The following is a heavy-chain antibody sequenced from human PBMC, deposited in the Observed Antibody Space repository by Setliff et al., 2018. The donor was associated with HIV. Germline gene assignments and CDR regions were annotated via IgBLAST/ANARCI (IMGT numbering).Heavy chain of an antibody. CDR3: ARGNVYGGLERYNWFDP. CDR1: GGSISSYY. D-gene: IGHD2-15*01. Sequence: SETLSLTCTVSGGSISSYYWSWIRQPPGKGLEWIGYIYTSGSTNYNPSLKSRVTISLDTSKNQFSLRLLSVTAADTAVYYCARGNVYGGLERYNWFDPWGRGTLVTAPQ. V-gene: IGHV4-4*09. CDR2: IYTSGST. J-gene: IGHJ5*02.